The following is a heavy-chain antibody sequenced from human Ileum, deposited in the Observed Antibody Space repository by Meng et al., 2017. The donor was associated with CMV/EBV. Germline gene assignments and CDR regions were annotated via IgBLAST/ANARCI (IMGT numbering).Heavy chain of an antibody. CDR2: INWNSGSI. D-gene: IGHD3-10*01. V-gene: IGHV3-9*01. Sequence: SLKISCAASGFIFDEYAMHWVRQAPGKGLEWVSSINWNSGSIGYADSVRGRFTISRDNARHSLYLQMNSLMAEDTALYFCVKDNGPSDHYYGLDVWGQGTSVTVSS. CDR3: VKDNGPSDHYYGLDV. J-gene: IGHJ6*02. CDR1: GFIFDEYA.